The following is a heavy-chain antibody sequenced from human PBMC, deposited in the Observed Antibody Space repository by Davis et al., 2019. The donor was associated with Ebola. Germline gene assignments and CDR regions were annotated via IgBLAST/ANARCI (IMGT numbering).Heavy chain of an antibody. Sequence: ASVKVSCKASGYTFTSYYMHWVRQAPGQGLEWMGIINPSGGSTSYAQKFQGRVTMTRDTSTSTVYMELSRLRSDDTAVYYCARAAYSVQLFDYWGQGTLVTVSS. CDR1: GYTFTSYY. J-gene: IGHJ4*02. CDR2: INPSGGST. CDR3: ARAAYSVQLFDY. V-gene: IGHV1-46*01. D-gene: IGHD1-1*01.